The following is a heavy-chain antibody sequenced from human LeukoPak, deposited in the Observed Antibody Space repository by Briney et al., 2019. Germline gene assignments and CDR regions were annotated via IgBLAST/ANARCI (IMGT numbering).Heavy chain of an antibody. CDR3: ARGDGSSSGLYWHY. J-gene: IGHJ4*02. D-gene: IGHD6-6*01. V-gene: IGHV3-7*01. Sequence: GGSLRLSCAASGFTFSDYYMSWIRQAPGKGLEWVTNIRQDGITKYYVDSVKGRFTISRDNANDVLYLQINSLRPEDTAVYYCARGDGSSSGLYWHYWGQGTLVTVSS. CDR2: IRQDGITK. CDR1: GFTFSDYY.